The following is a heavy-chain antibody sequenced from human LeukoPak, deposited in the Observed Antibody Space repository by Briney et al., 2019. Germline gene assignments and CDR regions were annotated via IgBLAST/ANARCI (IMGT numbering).Heavy chain of an antibody. CDR1: GYSFTSYW. Sequence: PGESLKISCKGSGYSFTSYWIGWVRQMPGKGLEWMGIIYPGDSDTRYSPSFQGQVTISADKSISTAYLQWSSLKASDTAMYYCARTSIVVPAAILRVNAFDIWGQGAMVTVSS. CDR2: IYPGDSDT. J-gene: IGHJ3*02. CDR3: ARTSIVVPAAILRVNAFDI. V-gene: IGHV5-51*01. D-gene: IGHD2-2*02.